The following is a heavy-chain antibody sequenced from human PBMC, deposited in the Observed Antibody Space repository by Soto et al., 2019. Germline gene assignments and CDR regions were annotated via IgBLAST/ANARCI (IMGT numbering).Heavy chain of an antibody. CDR3: ARHSLDAGYYFDY. J-gene: IGHJ4*02. Sequence: HVTISADKSISTAYLQWSSLKASDTAMYYCARHSLDAGYYFDYWGQGTLVTVSS. D-gene: IGHD3-9*01. V-gene: IGHV5-10-1*01.